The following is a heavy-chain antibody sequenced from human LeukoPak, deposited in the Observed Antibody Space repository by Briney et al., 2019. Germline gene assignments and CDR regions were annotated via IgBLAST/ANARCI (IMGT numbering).Heavy chain of an antibody. CDR1: GGSTSSYY. CDR3: ARGRNSFDWLAP. CDR2: IYTSGST. J-gene: IGHJ5*02. Sequence: SETLSLTCTVSGGSTSSYYWSWIRQPAGKGLEWIGRIYTSGSTNYNPSLKSRVTMSVDTSKNQFSLKLSSVTAADTAVYYCARGRNSFDWLAPWGQGTLVTVSS. V-gene: IGHV4-4*07. D-gene: IGHD1-1*01.